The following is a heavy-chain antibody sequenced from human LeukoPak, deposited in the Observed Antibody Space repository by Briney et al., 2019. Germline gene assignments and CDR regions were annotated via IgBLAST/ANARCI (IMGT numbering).Heavy chain of an antibody. Sequence: GTSVKVSCKASGLTFRTSAMQRVRQTRGQGLEWIGWTVLGSGDTNYAQSLKERLTITRDMSTSTAYMELSSLRSEDTAMYYCAAGFSNHGYIYWGQGTLVTVSS. CDR1: GLTFRTSA. CDR2: TVLGSGDT. J-gene: IGHJ4*02. V-gene: IGHV1-58*02. CDR3: AAGFSNHGYIY. D-gene: IGHD6-13*01.